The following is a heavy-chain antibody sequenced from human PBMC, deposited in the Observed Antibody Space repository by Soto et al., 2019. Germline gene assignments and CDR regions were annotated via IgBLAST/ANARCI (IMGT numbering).Heavy chain of an antibody. CDR2: INHSGST. CDR1: GGSFSGYY. D-gene: IGHD2-2*01. J-gene: IGHJ6*03. Sequence: QVQLQQWGAGLLKPSETLSLTCAVYGGSFSGYYWSWIRQPPGKGLEWIGEINHSGSTNYNPSLKSQVTISVATSNNLLSMKLTSVTAGDTTVYYCARRILVVPAAMEPQSKTVNYYYYYYMGVWGKGTTVTVSS. V-gene: IGHV4-34*01. CDR3: ARRILVVPAAMEPQSKTVNYYYYYYMGV.